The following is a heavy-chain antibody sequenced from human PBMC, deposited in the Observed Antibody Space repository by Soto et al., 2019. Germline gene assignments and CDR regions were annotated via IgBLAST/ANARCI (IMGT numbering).Heavy chain of an antibody. J-gene: IGHJ5*02. Sequence: GGSLRLSCAASGFTFSGYAMSWVRQAPGKGLEWVSAISGSGGSTYYADSVKGRFTISRDNSKNTLYLQMNSLRAEDTAVYYCAKGSPLNPYYDYIWGSYRYNWFDPWGQGTLVTVSS. CDR1: GFTFSGYA. D-gene: IGHD3-16*02. CDR3: AKGSPLNPYYDYIWGSYRYNWFDP. CDR2: ISGSGGST. V-gene: IGHV3-23*01.